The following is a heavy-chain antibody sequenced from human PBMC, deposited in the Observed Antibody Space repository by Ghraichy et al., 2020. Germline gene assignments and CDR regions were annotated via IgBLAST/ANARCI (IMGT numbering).Heavy chain of an antibody. CDR2: INHSGST. V-gene: IGHV4-34*01. Sequence: SETLSLTCAVYGGSFSGYYWSWIRQPPGKGLEWTGEINHSGSTNYNPSLKSRVTISVDTSKNQFSLKLSSVTAADTAVYYCARGGFDIWGQGTMVTVSS. J-gene: IGHJ3*02. CDR1: GGSFSGYY. CDR3: ARGGFDI.